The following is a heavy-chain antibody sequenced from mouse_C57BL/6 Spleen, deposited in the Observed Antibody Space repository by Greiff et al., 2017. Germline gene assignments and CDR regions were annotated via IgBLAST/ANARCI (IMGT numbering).Heavy chain of an antibody. V-gene: IGHV1-80*01. D-gene: IGHD4-1*01. J-gene: IGHJ3*01. CDR3: ARGLTGRSWFAY. CDR2: IYPGDGDT. Sequence: QVQLQQSGAELVKPGASVKISCKASGYAFSSYWLNWVKQRPGKGLAWIGQIYPGDGDTNYNGKFKGKATLTADKSSSTAYMQLSSLTSEDSAVYFCARGLTGRSWFAYWGQGTLVTVSA. CDR1: GYAFSSYW.